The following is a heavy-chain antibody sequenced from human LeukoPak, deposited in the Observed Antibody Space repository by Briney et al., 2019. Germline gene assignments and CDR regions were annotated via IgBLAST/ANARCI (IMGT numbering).Heavy chain of an antibody. CDR1: GFMFSSYE. J-gene: IGHJ4*02. CDR2: ISSTGSIK. V-gene: IGHV3-48*03. Sequence: GGSLRLSCAASGFMFSSYEMNWVRQAPGKGLEWVSYISSTGSIKYDADSVKGRFTISRDNAKNSLYLQMNSLRVEDTAVYYCARLPIYWGQGTLVTVS. CDR3: ARLPIY.